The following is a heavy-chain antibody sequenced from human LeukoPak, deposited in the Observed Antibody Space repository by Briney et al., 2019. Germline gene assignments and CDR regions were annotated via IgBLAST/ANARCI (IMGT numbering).Heavy chain of an antibody. CDR3: ARDRWYCSSTSCYSVRQGWFDP. D-gene: IGHD2-2*02. J-gene: IGHJ5*02. Sequence: GGSLRLSCAASGFTFDDYGMSWVRQAPGKGLEWVSGINWNGGSTGYADSVKGRFTISRDNAKNSLYLQMNSLRAEDTAVYYCARDRWYCSSTSCYSVRQGWFDPWGQGTLVTVSS. CDR1: GFTFDDYG. V-gene: IGHV3-20*04. CDR2: INWNGGST.